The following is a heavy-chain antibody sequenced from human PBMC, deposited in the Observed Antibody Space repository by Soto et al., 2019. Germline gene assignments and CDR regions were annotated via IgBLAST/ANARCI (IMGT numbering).Heavy chain of an antibody. CDR1: GFTFAHYA. J-gene: IGHJ3*02. CDR3: AKDRPYDYIWGSYRFPGPDAFDI. D-gene: IGHD3-16*02. V-gene: IGHV3-30*18. Sequence: GGSLRLSCAASGFTFAHYAMHWVRHSPGKGLEWVAFMSHDENRKLYSDSVKVRFTISRDNSKSTLYLQMSRLRAEDTAVYYCAKDRPYDYIWGSYRFPGPDAFDIWGQGTMVTVSS. CDR2: MSHDENRK.